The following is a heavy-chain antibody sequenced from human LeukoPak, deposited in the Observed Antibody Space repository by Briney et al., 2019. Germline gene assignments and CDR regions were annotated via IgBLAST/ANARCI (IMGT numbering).Heavy chain of an antibody. J-gene: IGHJ3*02. CDR3: AKPPTPYYYDTTGTAGSAFDI. CDR2: MSGSGGDT. Sequence: GTSLRLSCAASGFTFSTYAMSWVREAPGKGLEWVSAMSGSGGDTYYADSVKGRFTISRDNSKNTLYLRMDSLRAEDTAVYYCAKPPTPYYYDTTGTAGSAFDIWGQGTMVTVSS. D-gene: IGHD3-22*01. V-gene: IGHV3-23*01. CDR1: GFTFSTYA.